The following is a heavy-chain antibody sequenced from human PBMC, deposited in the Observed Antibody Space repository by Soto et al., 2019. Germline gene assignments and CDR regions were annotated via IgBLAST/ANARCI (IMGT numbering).Heavy chain of an antibody. CDR1: GYTFTGYY. Sequence: QVQLVQSGAEVKKPGASVKVSCKASGYTFTGYYMHWVRQAPGQGLEWMGWINPNSGGTNYAQKFQGWVTMTREPSISTAYMELSRLRSDDTAVYYCARGMHDYGDFDYYYYGMDVWGQGTTVTVSS. V-gene: IGHV1-2*04. D-gene: IGHD4-17*01. J-gene: IGHJ6*02. CDR3: ARGMHDYGDFDYYYYGMDV. CDR2: INPNSGGT.